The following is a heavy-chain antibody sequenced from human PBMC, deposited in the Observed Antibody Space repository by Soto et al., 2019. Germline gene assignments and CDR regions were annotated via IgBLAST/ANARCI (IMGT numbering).Heavy chain of an antibody. CDR1: GGSISSYY. Sequence: SETLSLTCTVSGGSISSYYWSWIRQPPGKGLEWIGYIYYSGSTNYNPSLKSRVTISVDTSKNQFSLKLSSVTAADTAVYYCARGQSKWRVYFDYWGQGTLVTVSS. J-gene: IGHJ4*02. D-gene: IGHD6-19*01. CDR3: ARGQSKWRVYFDY. V-gene: IGHV4-59*01. CDR2: IYYSGST.